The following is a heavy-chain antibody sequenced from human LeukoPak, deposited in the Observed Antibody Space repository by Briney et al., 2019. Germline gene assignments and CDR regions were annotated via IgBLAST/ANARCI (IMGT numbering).Heavy chain of an antibody. CDR3: AKDYTFIAVAGTGFDY. V-gene: IGHV3-30*02. CDR1: GFTFSSYG. Sequence: GGSLRLSCAASGFTFSSYGMHWVRQAPGKGLEWVTFIRYDGSNKYYADSVKGRFTISRDNSKNTLYLQMNSLRAEDTAVYYCAKDYTFIAVAGTGFDYWGQGTLVTVSS. J-gene: IGHJ4*02. D-gene: IGHD6-19*01. CDR2: IRYDGSNK.